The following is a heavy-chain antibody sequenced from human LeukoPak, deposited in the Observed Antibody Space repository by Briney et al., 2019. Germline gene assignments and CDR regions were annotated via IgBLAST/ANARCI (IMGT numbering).Heavy chain of an antibody. D-gene: IGHD6-19*01. CDR1: GGSISSYY. Sequence: SETLSLTCTVSGGSISSYYWSWIRQPPGKGLGWIGYIYYSGGTNYNPPLKSRVTISVDTSKNQFSLKLSSVTAADTAVYYCARQGLAVARWGKWYYFDYWGQGTLVTVSS. CDR3: ARQGLAVARWGKWYYFDY. V-gene: IGHV4-59*08. J-gene: IGHJ4*02. CDR2: IYYSGGT.